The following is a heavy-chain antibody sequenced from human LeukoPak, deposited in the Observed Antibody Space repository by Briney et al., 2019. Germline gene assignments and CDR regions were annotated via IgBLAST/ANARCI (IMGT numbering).Heavy chain of an antibody. CDR1: GYSFTSYW. CDR3: ARPFHPLGY. CDR2: IYPGDSDT. D-gene: IGHD2/OR15-2a*01. V-gene: IGHV5-51*01. Sequence: LGESLKISRKGSGYSFTSYWIGWVRQMPGKGLEWMGIIYPGDSDTRYSPSFQGQVTISADKSISTAYLQWSSLKAPDTATYYCARPFHPLGYWGQGTLVTVSS. J-gene: IGHJ4*02.